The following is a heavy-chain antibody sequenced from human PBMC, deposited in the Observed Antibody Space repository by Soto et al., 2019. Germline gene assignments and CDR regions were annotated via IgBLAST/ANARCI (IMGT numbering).Heavy chain of an antibody. CDR2: IWYDGSNK. D-gene: IGHD4-17*01. CDR3: ARGNNYGDYGGGHDY. CDR1: GFTFSSYG. J-gene: IGHJ4*02. V-gene: IGHV3-33*01. Sequence: QVQLVESGGGVVQPGRSLRLSCAASGFTFSSYGMHWVRQAPGKGLEWVAVIWYDGSNKYSADSVQGRFTISRDNSKNTVHLQVNSVRAEDTAVYYCARGNNYGDYGGGHDYWGQGTLVTVSS.